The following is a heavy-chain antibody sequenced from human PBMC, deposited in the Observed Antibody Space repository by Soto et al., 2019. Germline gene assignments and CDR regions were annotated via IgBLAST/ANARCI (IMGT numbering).Heavy chain of an antibody. CDR3: SKHRFTGGAGPFYY. D-gene: IGHD1-1*01. CDR1: GFSFTSFS. J-gene: IGHJ4*01. Sequence: EVQLLESGGGLVQPGGSLRLSCAASGFSFTSFSMSWVRQAPGKGLEWVSAISGSSDSTYYADSMKGRFTISRDISKTTLYLQMNSLRAEDTAVYYCSKHRFTGGAGPFYYWCHGTLVTVSS. V-gene: IGHV3-23*01. CDR2: ISGSSDST.